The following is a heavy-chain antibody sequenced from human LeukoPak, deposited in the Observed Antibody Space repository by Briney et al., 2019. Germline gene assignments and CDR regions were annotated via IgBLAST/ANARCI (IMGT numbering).Heavy chain of an antibody. CDR2: ISSSSSYI. J-gene: IGHJ4*02. D-gene: IGHD1-26*01. Sequence: GGFLRLSCAASGFTFSSYSMNWVRQAPGKGLEWVSSISSSSSYIYYADSVKGRFTISRDNAKNSLYLQMNSLRAEDTAVYYCARDRWELPFDYWGQGTLVTVSS. V-gene: IGHV3-21*01. CDR3: ARDRWELPFDY. CDR1: GFTFSSYS.